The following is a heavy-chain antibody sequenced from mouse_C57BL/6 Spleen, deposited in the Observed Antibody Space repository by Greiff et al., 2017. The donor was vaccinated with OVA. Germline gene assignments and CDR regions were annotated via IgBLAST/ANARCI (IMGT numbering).Heavy chain of an antibody. Sequence: VKLMESGAELARPGASVKMSCKASGYTFTSYTMHWVKQRPGQGLEWIGYINPSSGYTKYNQKFKDKATLTADKSSSTAYMQLSSLTSEDSAVYYCARPQSSYYAMDYWGQGTSVTVSS. J-gene: IGHJ4*01. V-gene: IGHV1-4*01. CDR3: ARPQSSYYAMDY. CDR2: INPSSGYT. D-gene: IGHD3-1*01. CDR1: GYTFTSYT.